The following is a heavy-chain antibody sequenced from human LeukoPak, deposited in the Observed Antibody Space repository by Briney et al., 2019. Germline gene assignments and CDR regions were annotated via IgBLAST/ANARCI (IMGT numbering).Heavy chain of an antibody. J-gene: IGHJ2*01. CDR2: FSGSGGT. V-gene: IGHV3-23*01. D-gene: IGHD1-26*01. CDR3: AKDRTVGASYWYFDL. CDR1: GFTFSSYA. Sequence: GGSLRLSCAASGFTFSSYAMSWVRQAPGKGLEWVSAFSGSGGTYYADSVKGRFTISRDNSKNTLYLQMNSLRAEDTAVYYCAKDRTVGASYWYFDLWGRSTLVTVSS.